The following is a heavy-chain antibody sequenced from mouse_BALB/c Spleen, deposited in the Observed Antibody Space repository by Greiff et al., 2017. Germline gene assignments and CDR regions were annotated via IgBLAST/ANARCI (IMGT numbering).Heavy chain of an antibody. Sequence: DVHLVESGPGLVKPSQSLSLTCSVTGYSITSGYYWNWIRQFPGNKLEWMGYISYDGSNNYNPSLKNRISITRDTSKNQFFLKLNSVTTEDTATYYCAREGGPYYAMDYWGQGTSVTVSS. J-gene: IGHJ4*01. CDR2: ISYDGSN. CDR1: GYSITSGYY. V-gene: IGHV3-6*02. CDR3: AREGGPYYAMDY.